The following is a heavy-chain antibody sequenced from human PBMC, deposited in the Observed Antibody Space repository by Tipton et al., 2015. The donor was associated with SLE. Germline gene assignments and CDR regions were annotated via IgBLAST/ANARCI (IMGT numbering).Heavy chain of an antibody. CDR1: GYTFTGYY. CDR2: ISAYNGNT. Sequence: QLVQSGAEVKKPGASVKVSCKASGYTFTGYYMHWVRQAPGQGLEWMGWISAYNGNTNYAQKLQGRVTMTTDTSTSTAYMELRSLRSDDTAVYYCARDLGIAAAGTGDYWGQGTLVTVSS. D-gene: IGHD6-13*01. J-gene: IGHJ4*02. V-gene: IGHV1-18*04. CDR3: ARDLGIAAAGTGDY.